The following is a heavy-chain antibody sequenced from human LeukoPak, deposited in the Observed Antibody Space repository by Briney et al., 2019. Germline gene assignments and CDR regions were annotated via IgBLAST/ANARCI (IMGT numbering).Heavy chain of an antibody. CDR1: GVSISTTSYY. V-gene: IGHV4-39*07. CDR3: ARVGIVLVTGSNWVDP. CDR2: AYYSGKT. Sequence: SETLSLTCTVSGVSISTTSYYWGWIRQPPGKGLEWIGRAYYSGKTYYNPSLKSRVTISIDTSKNQFSLELSSVTAADTAVYYCARVGIVLVTGSNWVDPWGQGTLVTVSS. D-gene: IGHD3-22*01. J-gene: IGHJ5*02.